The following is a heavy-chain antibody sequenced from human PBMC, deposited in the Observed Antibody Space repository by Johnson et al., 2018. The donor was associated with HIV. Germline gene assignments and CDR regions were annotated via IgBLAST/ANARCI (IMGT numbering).Heavy chain of an antibody. CDR3: ARDRGSSSLDAFDI. CDR2: ISFDGSDK. V-gene: IGHV3-30*03. Sequence: QMQLVESGGGVVRPGGSLRLSCAASGFPFSSYGMHWVRQAPGKGLEWVAVISFDGSDKYYADSVKGRFTISRDNSKNTLYLQMNSLRAEDTAVYYCARDRGSSSLDAFDIWGQGTMVTVSS. CDR1: GFPFSSYG. D-gene: IGHD6-6*01. J-gene: IGHJ3*02.